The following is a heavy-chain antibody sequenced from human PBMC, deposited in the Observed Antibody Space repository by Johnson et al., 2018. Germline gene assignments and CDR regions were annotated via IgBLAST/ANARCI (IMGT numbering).Heavy chain of an antibody. CDR1: GYTFTSYD. CDR3: AKDSRGHSSSWYWSSLGEYFQH. CDR2: MNPNSGNT. V-gene: IGHV1-8*01. Sequence: QVQLVQSGAEVKKPGASVKVSCKASGYTFTSYDINWVRQATGQGLEWMGWMNPNSGNTGYAQKFQGRVTMTRNTSISTAYMELSSLRSEDTAVYYCAKDSRGHSSSWYWSSLGEYFQHWGQGTLVTVSS. D-gene: IGHD6-13*01. J-gene: IGHJ1*01.